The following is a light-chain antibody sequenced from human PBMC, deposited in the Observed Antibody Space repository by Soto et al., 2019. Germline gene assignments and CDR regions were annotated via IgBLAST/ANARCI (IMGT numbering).Light chain of an antibody. CDR3: CSYAGGMV. V-gene: IGLV2-23*01. CDR1: SGDVGGYNL. J-gene: IGLJ2*01. Sequence: QSALTQPASVSGSPGQSITISCTGTSGDVGGYNLVSWYQHHPGKAPKLMIYEGSKRFPGVSNRFSGSKSGNTASLTISGLQAEDEADYYCCSYAGGMVFGGGTPLTVL. CDR2: EGS.